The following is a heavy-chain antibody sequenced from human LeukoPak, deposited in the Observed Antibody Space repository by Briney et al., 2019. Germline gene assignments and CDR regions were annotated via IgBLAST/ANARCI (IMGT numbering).Heavy chain of an antibody. CDR1: GYTFTSYG. CDR2: ISAYNGNT. Sequence: ASVKLSCNASGYTFTSYGASWVRQPPGQGLEWMGWISAYNGNTNYAQKLQGRLTMTTDTSTSTAYMELRSLRSDDTAVYYCARLIVYGSGFDPWGQGTLVTVSS. CDR3: ARLIVYGSGFDP. J-gene: IGHJ5*02. D-gene: IGHD3-10*01. V-gene: IGHV1-18*01.